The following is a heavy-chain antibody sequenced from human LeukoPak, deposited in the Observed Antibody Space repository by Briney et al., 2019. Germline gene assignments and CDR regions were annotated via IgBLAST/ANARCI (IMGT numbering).Heavy chain of an antibody. J-gene: IGHJ6*02. V-gene: IGHV3-30*03. CDR1: GFTFSSYG. CDR2: ISYDGSNK. Sequence: PGGSLRLSCAASGFTFSSYGMHWVRQAPGKGLEWVAVISYDGSNKYYADSVKGRFTISRDNSKNTLYLQMNSLRAEDTAVYYCARDLDSILWWSRDYYGMDVWGQGTTVTVSS. D-gene: IGHD2-21*01. CDR3: ARDLDSILWWSRDYYGMDV.